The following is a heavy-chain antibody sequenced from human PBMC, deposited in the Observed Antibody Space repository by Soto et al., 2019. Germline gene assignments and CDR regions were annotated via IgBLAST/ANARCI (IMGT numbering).Heavy chain of an antibody. CDR3: ARAPGNDEAIDY. V-gene: IGHV3-33*01. CDR2: IWHDGKNK. D-gene: IGHD1-1*01. Sequence: QVQVVESGGGVVQPGASLRLSCAASGFTFSNFGMHWVPQAPGKGLEWLAVIWHDGKNKYYADSVEGRFTISRDNSKNTLNLQITSLRPEDTAVYYWARAPGNDEAIDYWGQGTLVIVSS. CDR1: GFTFSNFG. J-gene: IGHJ4*02.